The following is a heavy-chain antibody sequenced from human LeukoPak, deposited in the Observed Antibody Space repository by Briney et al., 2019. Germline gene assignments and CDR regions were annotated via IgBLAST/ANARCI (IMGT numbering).Heavy chain of an antibody. D-gene: IGHD3-22*01. J-gene: IGHJ4*02. Sequence: GGSLRLSCAASGFTSSDYYMSWIRQAPGKGPEWVSHISSSGSTIYYADSVKGRFTISRDNAKNSLYLQMNSLRAEDTAVYYCARDRLQYYYDSSGYDDYWGQGTLVTVSS. CDR2: ISSSGSTI. V-gene: IGHV3-11*04. CDR1: GFTSSDYY. CDR3: ARDRLQYYYDSSGYDDY.